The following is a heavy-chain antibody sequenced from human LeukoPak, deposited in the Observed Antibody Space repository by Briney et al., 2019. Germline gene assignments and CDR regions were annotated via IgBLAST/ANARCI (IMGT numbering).Heavy chain of an antibody. D-gene: IGHD3-22*01. CDR1: RFTFSSYG. Sequence: PGESLRLSCAASRFTFSSYGMHWVRQAPGKGLEWVALISQDGSNKYHADSVKGRFTISRDNSKNTLYLQMNSLRVEDTAVYYCASAWHLGIVVVMLDSWGQGTLVTVSS. CDR3: ASAWHLGIVVVMLDS. V-gene: IGHV3-30*03. CDR2: ISQDGSNK. J-gene: IGHJ4*02.